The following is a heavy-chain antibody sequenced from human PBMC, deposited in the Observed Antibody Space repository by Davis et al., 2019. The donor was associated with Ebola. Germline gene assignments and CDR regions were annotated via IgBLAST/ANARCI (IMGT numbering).Heavy chain of an antibody. CDR3: ARDPYSGSYLYYYYGMDV. CDR1: GYTFTSYG. J-gene: IGHJ6*04. CDR2: ISAYNGKT. D-gene: IGHD1-26*01. V-gene: IGHV1-18*01. Sequence: ASVKVSCKTFGYTFTSYGITWVRQAPGQGLEWMGWISAYNGKTSYAQNFQDRVTMTTDTSTSTAYMELRSLRSDDTAVYYCARDPYSGSYLYYYYGMDVWGKGTTVTVSS.